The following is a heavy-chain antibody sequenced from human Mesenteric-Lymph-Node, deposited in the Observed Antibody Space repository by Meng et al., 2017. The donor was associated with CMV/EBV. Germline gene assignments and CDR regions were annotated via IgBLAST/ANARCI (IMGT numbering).Heavy chain of an antibody. J-gene: IGHJ6*02. CDR1: GYTFTGYY. Sequence: ASVKVSCKASGYTFTGYYMHWVRQAPGQGLEWMGWINPNSGGTNYAQKFHGRVTMTRDTSISTAYMELSRLRSDDTAVYYCARDLLGPASPWSGHRDFYYYGMDVWGQGTTVTVSS. CDR3: ARDLLGPASPWSGHRDFYYYGMDV. D-gene: IGHD3-3*01. CDR2: INPNSGGT. V-gene: IGHV1-2*02.